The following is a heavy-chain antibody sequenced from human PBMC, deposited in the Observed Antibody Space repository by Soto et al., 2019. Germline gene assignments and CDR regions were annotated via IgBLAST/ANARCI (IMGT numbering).Heavy chain of an antibody. J-gene: IGHJ4*02. V-gene: IGHV4-59*12. Sequence: SETLSLTCTVSGGSISSYYWSWIRQPPGKGLEWIGYIYFSGGTNYNPSLKSRVTISVDTSKNQFSLKLSSVTAADTAVYYCARESRSWYGSIWDYWGQGTLXXV. CDR3: ARESRSWYGSIWDY. CDR2: IYFSGGT. CDR1: GGSISSYY. D-gene: IGHD6-13*01.